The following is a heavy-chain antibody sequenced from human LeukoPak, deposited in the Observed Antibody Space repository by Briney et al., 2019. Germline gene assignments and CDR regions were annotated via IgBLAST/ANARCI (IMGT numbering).Heavy chain of an antibody. V-gene: IGHV3-21*01. CDR1: GFSFSSYS. CDR2: ISFSGTYI. CDR3: ARRASTERGHSYGLDY. Sequence: EGSLRLSCAASGFSFSSYSMNWVRQAPGKGLEWVSSISFSGTYIYYADSLKGRITISRDNARRSLFLQMNSLRAEDTAVYYCARRASTERGHSYGLDYWGQGTLVTVSS. D-gene: IGHD5-18*01. J-gene: IGHJ4*02.